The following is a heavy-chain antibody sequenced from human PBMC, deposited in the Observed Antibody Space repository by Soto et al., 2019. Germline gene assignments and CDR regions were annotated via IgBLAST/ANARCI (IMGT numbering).Heavy chain of an antibody. D-gene: IGHD6-13*01. Sequence: QVQLVQSGAEVKKPGSSVKVSCKASGGTFSSCAISWVRQAPGQGLEWMGGIIPIFGTANYAQKFQGRVTITADESTSTAYMELSSLRSEDTAVYYCASSAAAGTPPGGFDPWGQGTLVTVSS. V-gene: IGHV1-69*01. CDR2: IIPIFGTA. J-gene: IGHJ5*02. CDR1: GGTFSSCA. CDR3: ASSAAAGTPPGGFDP.